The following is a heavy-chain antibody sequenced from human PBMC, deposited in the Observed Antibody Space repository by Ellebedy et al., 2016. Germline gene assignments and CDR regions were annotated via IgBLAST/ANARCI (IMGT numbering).Heavy chain of an antibody. CDR3: ARDKRLTLSPVYYYGMDV. CDR2: IKQDGSEK. Sequence: GESLKISCAASGFTFSSYWMSWVRQAPGKGLEWVANIKQDGSEKYYVDSVKGRFTISRDNAKNSLYLQMNSLRAEDTAVYYCARDKRLTLSPVYYYGMDVWGQGTTVTVSS. V-gene: IGHV3-7*01. J-gene: IGHJ6*02. D-gene: IGHD2/OR15-2a*01. CDR1: GFTFSSYW.